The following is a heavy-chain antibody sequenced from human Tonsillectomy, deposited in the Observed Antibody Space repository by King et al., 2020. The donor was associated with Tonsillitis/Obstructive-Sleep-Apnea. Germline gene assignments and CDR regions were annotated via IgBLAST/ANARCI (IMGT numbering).Heavy chain of an antibody. CDR3: AKARGTGWYTDYSGLDV. CDR2: ISDSGGNT. Sequence: VQLVESGGGLVQPGGSLRLSCAASGFTFSSYAMTWVRQAPGKGLEWVSVISDSGGNTYYADSVKGRFTISRDNSKNTLHLQINSLRAEDTAVYYCAKARGTGWYTDYSGLDVWGQGPTVTVSS. CDR1: GFTFSSYA. D-gene: IGHD6-19*01. V-gene: IGHV3-23*04. J-gene: IGHJ6*02.